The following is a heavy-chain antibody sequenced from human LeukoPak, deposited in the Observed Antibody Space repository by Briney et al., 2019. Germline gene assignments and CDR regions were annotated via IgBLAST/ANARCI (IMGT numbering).Heavy chain of an antibody. D-gene: IGHD1-14*01. J-gene: IGHJ3*02. CDR1: GYTFTSYY. V-gene: IGHV1-46*01. CDR2: INHSGGST. Sequence: ASVKVSCKASGYTFTSYYXXWXRQAPGQGLXXXXRINHSGGSTSYAXXFQGRVTMTRDTSTSTVYMELSSLRSDDTAVYYCARGTHGGIRDAFDIWGQGTMVTVSS. CDR3: ARGTHGGIRDAFDI.